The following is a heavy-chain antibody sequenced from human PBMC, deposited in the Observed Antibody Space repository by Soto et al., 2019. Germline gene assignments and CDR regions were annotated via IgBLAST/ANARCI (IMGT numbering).Heavy chain of an antibody. CDR1: GFTFSSYW. J-gene: IGHJ4*02. Sequence: EVHLVESGGGLVQPGGSLRLSCAASGFTFSSYWMNWVRQAPGKGLEWVANIKQDGSEKYYVDSVKGRFTISRDNAKNSLYLQMNSLRAEDTAVYYCARQYCGGDCHLDYWGQGTLVTVSA. V-gene: IGHV3-7*01. CDR3: ARQYCGGDCHLDY. D-gene: IGHD2-21*02. CDR2: IKQDGSEK.